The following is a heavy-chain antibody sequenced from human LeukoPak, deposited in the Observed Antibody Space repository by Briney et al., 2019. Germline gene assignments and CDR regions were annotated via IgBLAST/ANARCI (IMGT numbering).Heavy chain of an antibody. CDR2: IYYSGST. CDR1: GGSISSGDYY. D-gene: IGHD4-17*01. Sequence: PSQTLSLTCTVSGGSISSGDYYWSWIRQPPGKGLEWIGYIYYSGSTYYNPSLKSRVTISVDTSKNQFSLKLSSVTAADTAVYYCARESATVTTGGWFDPWGQGTLVTVSS. CDR3: ARESATVTTGGWFDP. J-gene: IGHJ5*02. V-gene: IGHV4-30-4*08.